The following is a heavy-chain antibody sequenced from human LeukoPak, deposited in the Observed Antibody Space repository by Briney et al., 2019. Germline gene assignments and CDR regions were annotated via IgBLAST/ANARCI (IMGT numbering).Heavy chain of an antibody. J-gene: IGHJ4*02. CDR2: ISGSGGST. CDR1: GFTFSSYA. D-gene: IGHD3-3*01. V-gene: IGHV3-23*01. CDR3: AKSDYDFWSGYYRYYFDY. Sequence: GGSLRLSCAASGFTFSSYAMSWVRQAPGKGLEWVSAISGSGGSTYYADSVKGRFTISRDNSKNTLYLQMNSLRAEDTAVYYCAKSDYDFWSGYYRYYFDYWGQGTLATVSS.